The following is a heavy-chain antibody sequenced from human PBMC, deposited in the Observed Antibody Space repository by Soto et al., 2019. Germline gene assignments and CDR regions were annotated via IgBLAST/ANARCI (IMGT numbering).Heavy chain of an antibody. CDR3: ARHLATTGTKGFTY. CDR2: AHHSGRT. V-gene: IGHV4-4*02. J-gene: IGHJ4*02. D-gene: IGHD1-1*01. CDR1: SDSISSNSW. Sequence: QVQLQESGPGLVRPSGTLSLTCAVSSDSISSNSWWSWVRQPPGKGLEWIGEAHHSGRTNYDPSLKSRVTISVDKSNNQFSLKLNSVTAADTAVYYCARHLATTGTKGFTYWGLGTLVTVSS.